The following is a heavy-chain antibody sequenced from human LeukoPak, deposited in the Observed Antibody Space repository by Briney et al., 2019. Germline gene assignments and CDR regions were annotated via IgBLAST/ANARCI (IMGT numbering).Heavy chain of an antibody. D-gene: IGHD2-2*01. Sequence: PGRSLRLSCAAFGFTFDDYAMHWVRQAPGKGLEWVSGISWNSGSIGYADSVKGRFTISRDNARNSLYLQMNSLRAEDTALYYCAKDIVVVPAAMGSGAFDIWGQGTMVTVSS. CDR2: ISWNSGSI. CDR1: GFTFDDYA. CDR3: AKDIVVVPAAMGSGAFDI. V-gene: IGHV3-9*01. J-gene: IGHJ3*02.